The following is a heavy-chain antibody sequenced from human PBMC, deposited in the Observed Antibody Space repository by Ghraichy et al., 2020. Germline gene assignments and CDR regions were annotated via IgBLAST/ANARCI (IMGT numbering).Heavy chain of an antibody. CDR3: ARGSGAMVRGVFRD. Sequence: ASVKVSCKASGYTFTGYYMHWVRQAPGQGLEWMGWINPNSGGTNYAQKFQGWVTMTRDTSISTAYMELSRLRSDDTAVYYCARGSGAMVRGVFRDWGQGTLVTVSS. CDR2: INPNSGGT. V-gene: IGHV1-2*04. CDR1: GYTFTGYY. J-gene: IGHJ4*02. D-gene: IGHD3-10*01.